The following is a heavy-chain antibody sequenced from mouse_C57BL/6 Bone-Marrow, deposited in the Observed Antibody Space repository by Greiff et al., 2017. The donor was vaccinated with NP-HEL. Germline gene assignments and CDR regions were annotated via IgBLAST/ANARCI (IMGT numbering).Heavy chain of an antibody. J-gene: IGHJ2*01. CDR2: ISDGGSYT. D-gene: IGHD1-1*01. CDR1: GFTFSSYA. Sequence: EVQVVESGGGLVKPGGSLKLSCAASGFTFSSYAMSWVRQTPEKRLEWVATISDGGSYTYYPDNVKGRFTISRDNAKNNLYLQMSHLKSEDTAMYYCARVATVVSDYWGQGTTLTVSS. CDR3: ARVATVVSDY. V-gene: IGHV5-4*01.